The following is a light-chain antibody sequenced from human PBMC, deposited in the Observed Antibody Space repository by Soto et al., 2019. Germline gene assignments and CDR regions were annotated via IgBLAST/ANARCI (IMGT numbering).Light chain of an antibody. CDR1: QSVSSSY. CDR3: PQYGTSPWA. Sequence: EIVVTQAPGSMSLSQGERATLSCRASQSVSSSYLAWYQQKPGQAPRLLIYGASSRATGIPDRFSGSGSGTDFTLTITRLEPEDFAVYYCPQYGTSPWAFGQGTMVAIK. CDR2: GAS. V-gene: IGKV3-20*01. J-gene: IGKJ1*01.